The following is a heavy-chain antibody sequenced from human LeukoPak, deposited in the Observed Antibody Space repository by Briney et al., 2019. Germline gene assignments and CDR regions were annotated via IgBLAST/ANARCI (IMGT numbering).Heavy chain of an antibody. CDR1: GFIFSSFG. J-gene: IGHJ4*02. CDR2: IRFDGSDK. D-gene: IGHD1-26*01. V-gene: IGHV3-30*02. Sequence: PGGSLRLSCAASGFIFSSFGMHWVRQAPGQGPEWVAFIRFDGSDKYYADSVKGRFTISRDNSMSTLYLQMNSLTAEDTALYSCVKDSRGGSYLGPTEYWGQGTLVTVSS. CDR3: VKDSRGGSYLGPTEY.